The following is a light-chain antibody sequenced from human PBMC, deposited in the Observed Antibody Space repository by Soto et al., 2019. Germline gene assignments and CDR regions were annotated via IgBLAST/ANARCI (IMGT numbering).Light chain of an antibody. CDR1: QTISSW. V-gene: IGKV1-5*03. CDR2: KAS. CDR3: QHYKSYSEA. Sequence: DIHMTQSASTLSGSVGDRVTITCRASQTISSWLDWYQQKTGKAPKLLIYKASTLKSGVPSRFRGSGSGTEFTLTISSLQPDDFETYYCQHYKSYSEAFGQGTKVDI. J-gene: IGKJ1*01.